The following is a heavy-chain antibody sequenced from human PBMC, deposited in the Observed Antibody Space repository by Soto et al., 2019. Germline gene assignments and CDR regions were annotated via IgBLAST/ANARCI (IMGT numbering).Heavy chain of an antibody. V-gene: IGHV4-39*01. D-gene: IGHD3-10*01. CDR1: GGSISSSSYY. CDR2: IYYSGST. J-gene: IGHJ4*02. CDR3: AGLLYYYGGKDVDY. Sequence: SETLSLTCTVSGGSISSSSYYWGWIRQPPGKGLEWIGSIYYSGSTYYNPSLKSRVTISVDTSKNQFSLKLSSVTAADTAVYYCAGLLYYYGGKDVDYWGQGTLVTVSS.